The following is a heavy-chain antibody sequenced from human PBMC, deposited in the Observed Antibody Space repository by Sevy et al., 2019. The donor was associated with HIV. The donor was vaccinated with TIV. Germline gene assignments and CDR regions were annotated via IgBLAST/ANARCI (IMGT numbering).Heavy chain of an antibody. D-gene: IGHD3-3*01. Sequence: GGSLRLSCAASGFTFNSYEMNWVRQAPGKGLEWVSYVSSSADTIYYADSVRGRFTISRDNAKKSLYLQMNSLRAEDTAVYYCAKRGGQYDLGMDVWGQGTTVTVSS. J-gene: IGHJ6*02. CDR3: AKRGGQYDLGMDV. CDR2: VSSSADTI. CDR1: GFTFNSYE. V-gene: IGHV3-48*03.